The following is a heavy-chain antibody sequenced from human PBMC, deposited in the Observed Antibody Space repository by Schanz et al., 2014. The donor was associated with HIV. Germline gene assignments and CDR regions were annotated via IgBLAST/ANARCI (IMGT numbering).Heavy chain of an antibody. J-gene: IGHJ3*01. CDR1: GYTFTGYY. CDR2: INPNSGGT. D-gene: IGHD2-2*01. Sequence: QVQLVQSGAEVKKPGASVKVSCKASGYTFTGYYMHWVRQAPGQGLEWMGWINPNSGGTNYAQKFQGRVTMTRKTSISTAYMELSSLRSEDTAVYYCARMSPSSTSYGDAFDVWGQGTMITVSS. CDR3: ARMSPSSTSYGDAFDV. V-gene: IGHV1-2*02.